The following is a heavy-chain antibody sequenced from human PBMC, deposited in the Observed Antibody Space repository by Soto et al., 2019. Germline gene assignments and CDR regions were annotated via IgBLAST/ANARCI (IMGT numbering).Heavy chain of an antibody. J-gene: IGHJ4*02. D-gene: IGHD5-12*01. CDR2: IYYSGST. CDR3: ASNVEMATIFPFGPRVIDY. Sequence: PSETLSLTCTVSGGSISSSSYYWGWIRQPPGKGLEWIGSIYYSGSTYYNPSLKSRVTISVDTSKNQFSLKLSSVTAADTAVYYCASNVEMATIFPFGPRVIDYWGQGTLVTVSS. CDR1: GGSISSSSYY. V-gene: IGHV4-39*01.